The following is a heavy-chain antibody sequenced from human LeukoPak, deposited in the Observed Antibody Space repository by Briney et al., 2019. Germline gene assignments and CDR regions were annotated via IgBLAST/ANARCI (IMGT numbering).Heavy chain of an antibody. V-gene: IGHV3-30-3*01. J-gene: IGHJ4*02. CDR3: ARDPIAAAGTTGDY. Sequence: GRSLRPSCAASGFTFSSYAMHWVRQAPGKGLEWVAVISYDGSNKYYADSVKGRFTISRDNSKNTLYLQMNSLRAEDTAVYYCARDPIAAAGTTGDYRGQGTLVTVSS. D-gene: IGHD6-13*01. CDR1: GFTFSSYA. CDR2: ISYDGSNK.